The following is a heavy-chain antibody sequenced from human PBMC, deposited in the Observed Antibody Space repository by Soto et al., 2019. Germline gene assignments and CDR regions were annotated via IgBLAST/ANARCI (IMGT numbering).Heavy chain of an antibody. Sequence: QVQLQESGPGLVKPSETLSLTCTVSGDISSHYWSWIRQAPGKGLEWIGYIYYSGTTNYHPSLENRITISIDTSKNQFSLKLTSVTAADTAVYFCAGVVIGNKYKWFDAWGQGILVTVSS. CDR2: IYYSGTT. D-gene: IGHD3-22*01. V-gene: IGHV4-59*08. J-gene: IGHJ5*02. CDR3: AGVVIGNKYKWFDA. CDR1: GDISSHY.